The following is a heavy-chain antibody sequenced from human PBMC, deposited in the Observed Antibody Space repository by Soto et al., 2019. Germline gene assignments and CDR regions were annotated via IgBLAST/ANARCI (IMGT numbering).Heavy chain of an antibody. J-gene: IGHJ5*02. CDR2: IYPGDSDT. CDR3: ARHPHCTNGVCYNGWFDP. D-gene: IGHD2-8*01. CDR1: GYSFTSYW. Sequence: GESLKISCKGSGYSFTSYWIGWVRQMPGKGLEWMGIIYPGDSDTRYSPSFQGQVTISADKSISTAYLQWSSLKASDTAMYYCARHPHCTNGVCYNGWFDPWGQGTLVTVSS. V-gene: IGHV5-51*01.